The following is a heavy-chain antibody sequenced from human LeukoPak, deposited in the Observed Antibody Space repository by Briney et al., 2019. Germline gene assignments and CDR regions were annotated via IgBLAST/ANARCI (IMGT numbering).Heavy chain of an antibody. Sequence: GGSLRLSCAASGFTFSHYGMSWVRQAPGKGLEWVSALSGSGGSTFYADSVKGRFTISRDNSKNTLYLQMNSLRAEDTAVYYCAREWYAFDTWGQGTMVTVSS. CDR3: AREWYAFDT. V-gene: IGHV3-23*01. J-gene: IGHJ3*02. D-gene: IGHD2-8*01. CDR1: GFTFSHYG. CDR2: LSGSGGST.